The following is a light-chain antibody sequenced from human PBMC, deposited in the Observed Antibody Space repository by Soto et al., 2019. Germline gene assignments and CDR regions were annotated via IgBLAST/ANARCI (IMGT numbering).Light chain of an antibody. V-gene: IGLV2-23*01. CDR2: EGS. Sequence: QSALTQPASVSGSPGQSITISCTGTSSDVGSYNLVSWYQQHPGKAPKLMIYEGSKRPSGVSNRFSGSKSGNTACLTISGLQAEDEADYYCCSYAGSSTSVVFGGGTQLTVL. CDR1: SSDVGSYNL. J-gene: IGLJ2*01. CDR3: CSYAGSSTSVV.